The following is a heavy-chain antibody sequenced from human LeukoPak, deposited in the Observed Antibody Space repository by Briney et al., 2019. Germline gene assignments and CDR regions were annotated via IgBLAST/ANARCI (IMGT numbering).Heavy chain of an antibody. V-gene: IGHV1-46*01. CDR1: GGTFSSYA. Sequence: ASVKVSCKASGGTFSSYAISWVRQAPGQGLEWMGIINPSGGSTSYAQKFQGRVTMTRDMSTSTVYMELSSLRSEDTAVYYCARDDNLAKNTMIQGYWGQGTLVTVSS. J-gene: IGHJ4*02. CDR2: INPSGGST. D-gene: IGHD3-22*01. CDR3: ARDDNLAKNTMIQGY.